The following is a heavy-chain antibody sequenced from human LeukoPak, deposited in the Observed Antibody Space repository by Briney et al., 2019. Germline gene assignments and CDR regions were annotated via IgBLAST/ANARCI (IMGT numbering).Heavy chain of an antibody. Sequence: PGGSLRLSCAASGFTFSDYYMSWIRQAPGKGLEWVSYISSSGSTIYYADSVKGRFTISRDNAKNTLYLQMNSLRADDTAVYYCAKDIEGSYCGGDCYFGFDYWGQGTLVTVSS. CDR3: AKDIEGSYCGGDCYFGFDY. D-gene: IGHD2-21*02. J-gene: IGHJ4*02. CDR2: ISSSGSTI. CDR1: GFTFSDYY. V-gene: IGHV3-11*01.